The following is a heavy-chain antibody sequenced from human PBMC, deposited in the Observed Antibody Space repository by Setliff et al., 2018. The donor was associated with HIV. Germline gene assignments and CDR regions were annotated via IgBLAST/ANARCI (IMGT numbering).Heavy chain of an antibody. Sequence: PSETLSLTCTVSGGSISNYYWSWLRQPPGKGLEWIGYISYTGSTNYNPSLKSRVTISVDTSKNQFSLKLSSVTAADTAVYYCARGTGSYGSDYWGQGTLVTVSS. CDR2: ISYTGST. J-gene: IGHJ4*02. V-gene: IGHV4-59*08. CDR1: GGSISNYY. CDR3: ARGTGSYGSDY. D-gene: IGHD5-18*01.